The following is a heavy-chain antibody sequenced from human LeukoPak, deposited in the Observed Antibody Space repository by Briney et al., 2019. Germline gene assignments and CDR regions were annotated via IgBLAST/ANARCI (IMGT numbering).Heavy chain of an antibody. J-gene: IGHJ2*01. CDR3: ARGRIGHFFDL. V-gene: IGHV4-34*01. CDR1: GGSFSGYY. Sequence: SETLSLTCAVYGGSFSGYYWSWIRQPPGEGLEWIGEINHSGSTNYNPSLKSRVTISVDTSKNQFSLKLSSVTAADTAVYYCARGRIGHFFDLWGRGTLVTVPS. D-gene: IGHD1-14*01. CDR2: INHSGST.